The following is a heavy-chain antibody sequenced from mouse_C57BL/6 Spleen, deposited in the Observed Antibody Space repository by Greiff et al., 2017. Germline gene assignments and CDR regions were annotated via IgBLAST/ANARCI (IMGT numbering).Heavy chain of an antibody. J-gene: IGHJ4*01. CDR3: ARSLGRGGTLYYYAMDY. D-gene: IGHD3-3*01. CDR1: GYTFTDYY. V-gene: IGHV1-26*01. Sequence: EVQLQQSGPELVKPGASVKISCKASGYTFTDYYMNWVKQSHGMSLEWIGDINPNNGGTSYNQKFKGKATLTVDKSSSPAYMELRSLTSEDAAVYYCARSLGRGGTLYYYAMDYWGQGTSVTVSS. CDR2: INPNNGGT.